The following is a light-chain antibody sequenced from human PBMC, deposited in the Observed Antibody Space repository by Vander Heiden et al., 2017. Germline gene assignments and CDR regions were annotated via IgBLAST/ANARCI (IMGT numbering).Light chain of an antibody. CDR2: DNN. CDR1: SSNIGAGYD. CDR3: QSYDRSLSGVV. J-gene: IGLJ2*01. Sequence: QSVLTQPPSVSGAPGQRVTIPCTGSSSNIGAGYDVHWYQQLPGTAPKLLIYDNNNRPSGVPDRFSGSKSGTSASLAIAGLQAEDEADYYCQSYDRSLSGVVFGGGTKLTVL. V-gene: IGLV1-40*01.